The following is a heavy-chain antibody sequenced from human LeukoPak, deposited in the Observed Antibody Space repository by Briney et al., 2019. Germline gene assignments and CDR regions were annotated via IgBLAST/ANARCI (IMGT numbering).Heavy chain of an antibody. D-gene: IGHD2-8*02. CDR1: GFSFSNHR. Sequence: GGSLRLSCVASGFSFSNHRMSWARQAPGKGLEWVADIKQDGSEEHYVDSVRGRFTISRDNGKNSLYLQMNSLRVEDTAVYFCVRDSTGWQADSFDIWGQGTMVTVSS. CDR2: IKQDGSEE. CDR3: VRDSTGWQADSFDI. V-gene: IGHV3-7*01. J-gene: IGHJ3*02.